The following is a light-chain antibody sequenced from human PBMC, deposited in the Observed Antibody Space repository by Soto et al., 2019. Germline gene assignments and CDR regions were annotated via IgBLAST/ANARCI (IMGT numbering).Light chain of an antibody. CDR3: QQYNNWPPYT. CDR2: GAS. Sequence: EIVMTQSPATLSVSPGERATLSCRASQSVSSNVAWYQQKPGQAPRLLIYGASTRATGIPDSFSGSGSGTDFTLTISSLQSEDFAVYYCQQYNNWPPYTFGQGTKLEIK. CDR1: QSVSSN. V-gene: IGKV3-15*01. J-gene: IGKJ2*01.